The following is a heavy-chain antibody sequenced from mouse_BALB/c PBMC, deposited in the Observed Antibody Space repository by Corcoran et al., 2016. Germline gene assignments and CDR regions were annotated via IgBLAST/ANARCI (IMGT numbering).Heavy chain of an antibody. CDR2: INTYTGEP. CDR1: GYTFTNYG. V-gene: IGHV9-3-1*01. CDR3: ASDPSWFAY. Sequence: QIQLVQSGPELKKPGETVKISCKASGYTFTNYGMNWVKQAPGKGLKWMGWINTYTGEPTYADDFKGRFAFSLETSASTAYLQINNLKNEDTATYFCASDPSWFAYWGQVTLVTVSA. J-gene: IGHJ3*01.